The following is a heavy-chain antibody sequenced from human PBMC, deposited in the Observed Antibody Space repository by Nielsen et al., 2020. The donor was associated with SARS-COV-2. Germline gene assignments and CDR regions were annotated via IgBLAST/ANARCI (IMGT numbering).Heavy chain of an antibody. CDR1: GYTFTSFA. V-gene: IGHV1-3*01. Sequence: ASVKVSCKTSGYTFTSFAIHWVRQAPGQSLEWMGWINAGNGNTKYSQKFQGRVTMTRDTSANTAYMELRSLRSDDTAVYYCARIGAYYGSGTYPDYWAQGTLVTVSS. J-gene: IGHJ4*02. CDR3: ARIGAYYGSGTYPDY. CDR2: INAGNGNT. D-gene: IGHD3-10*01.